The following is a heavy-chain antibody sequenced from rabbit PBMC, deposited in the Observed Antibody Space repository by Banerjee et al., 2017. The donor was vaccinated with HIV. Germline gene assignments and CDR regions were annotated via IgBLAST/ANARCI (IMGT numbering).Heavy chain of an antibody. CDR3: ARDERYGGRSFSGMDL. V-gene: IGHV1S45*01. CDR1: GFSFSSSGW. D-gene: IGHD8-1*01. J-gene: IGHJ6*01. Sequence: QEQLEESGGGLVQPEGSLTLTCTASGFSFSSSGWICWVRQAPGKGLEWIACIVTGDGNTYYANWAKGRFTISKTSSTTVTLQMTSLTAADTATYFCARDERYGGRSFSGMDLWGQGTLVTVS. CDR2: IVTGDGNT.